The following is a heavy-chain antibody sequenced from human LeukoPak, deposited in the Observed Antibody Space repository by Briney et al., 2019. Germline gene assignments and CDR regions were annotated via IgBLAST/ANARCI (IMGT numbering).Heavy chain of an antibody. CDR2: VRNDGGDK. CDR3: PRNAADFWSGNNPGGLAS. J-gene: IGHJ4*02. Sequence: GGSLRLSCAASGFIFGHYAVHWVRQAPGKGLEWVAVVRNDGGDKYYADSVKGRFIVSRDNSKNTLYLQMNNLRPEDTAVYYCPRNAADFWSGNNPGGLASWGKETLFT. V-gene: IGHV3-30-3*01. CDR1: GFIFGHYA. D-gene: IGHD3-3*01.